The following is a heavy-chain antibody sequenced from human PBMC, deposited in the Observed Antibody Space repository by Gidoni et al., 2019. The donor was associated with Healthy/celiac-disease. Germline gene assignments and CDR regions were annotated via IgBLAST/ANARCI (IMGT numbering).Heavy chain of an antibody. Sequence: QVQLVQSGAEVKKPGASVKVSCKASAYTFPGDYMHGVRQAPGQGLEWMGWINPNSGGTNYAQKFQGWVTMTRDTSISTAYMELSRLRSDDTAVYYCARAVKFSRGYYFDYWGQGTLVTVSS. CDR3: ARAVKFSRGYYFDY. J-gene: IGHJ4*02. D-gene: IGHD3-9*01. CDR2: INPNSGGT. V-gene: IGHV1-2*04. CDR1: AYTFPGDY.